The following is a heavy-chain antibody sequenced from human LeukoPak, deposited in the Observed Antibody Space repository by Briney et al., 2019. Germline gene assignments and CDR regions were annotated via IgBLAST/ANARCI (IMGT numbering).Heavy chain of an antibody. J-gene: IGHJ4*02. V-gene: IGHV3-23*01. CDR2: ISGNSGNT. CDR3: AKPARVGAVDY. D-gene: IGHD6-13*01. CDR1: GFTFSSYG. Sequence: GGSLRLSCAASGFTFSSYGMSWVRQAPGKGLEWVSAISGNSGNTHYADSVKGRFTISRDNSKNTLYLQMNSLRAEDTAIYHCAKPARVGAVDYWGQGTLVTVSS.